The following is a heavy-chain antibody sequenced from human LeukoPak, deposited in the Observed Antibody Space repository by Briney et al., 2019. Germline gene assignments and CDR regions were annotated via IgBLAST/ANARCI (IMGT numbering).Heavy chain of an antibody. D-gene: IGHD3-22*01. CDR1: GFTFSSYD. Sequence: PGGSLRLSCAASGFTFSSYDMHWVRQATGKGLEWVSAIGTAGDTYYPGSVKGRFTISRENAKNSLYLQMNSLRAGDTAVYYCARGDSMYDSSGPLDHWGQGTLVTVSS. V-gene: IGHV3-13*01. CDR3: ARGDSMYDSSGPLDH. CDR2: IGTAGDT. J-gene: IGHJ4*02.